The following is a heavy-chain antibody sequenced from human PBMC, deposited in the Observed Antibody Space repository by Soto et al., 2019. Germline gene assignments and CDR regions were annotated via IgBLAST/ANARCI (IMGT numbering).Heavy chain of an antibody. CDR2: IIGSGGST. D-gene: IGHD3-22*01. J-gene: IGHJ4*02. V-gene: IGHV3-23*01. Sequence: GGSLRLSCAASGFTFNSYAMNWVRQAPGKGLEWVSTIIGSGGSTYYADSVKGRFSVSRDNSKNTLYLQMNSLRAEDTAVYYCAKDRNYYDSSGYDYWGQGTLVTVSS. CDR3: AKDRNYYDSSGYDY. CDR1: GFTFNSYA.